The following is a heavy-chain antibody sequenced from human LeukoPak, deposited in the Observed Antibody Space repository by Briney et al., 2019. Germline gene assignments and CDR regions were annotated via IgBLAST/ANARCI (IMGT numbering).Heavy chain of an antibody. Sequence: GGSLRLSCAASGFTFSSYAMSWVRQAPGKGLEWVSAISGSGGSTYYADSVKGRFTISRDNSKDTLYLQMNSLRAEDTAVYYCAQVPRGHYFDYWGQGTLVTVSS. J-gene: IGHJ4*02. CDR3: AQVPRGHYFDY. CDR2: ISGSGGST. V-gene: IGHV3-23*01. D-gene: IGHD3-10*01. CDR1: GFTFSSYA.